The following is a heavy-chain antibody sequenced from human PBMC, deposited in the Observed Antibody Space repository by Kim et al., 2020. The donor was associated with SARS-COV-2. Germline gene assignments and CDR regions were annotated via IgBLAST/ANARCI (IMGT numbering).Heavy chain of an antibody. D-gene: IGHD4-4*01. CDR2: MNPNSGNT. J-gene: IGHJ5*02. CDR1: GYTFTSYD. Sequence: ASVKVSCKASGYTFTSYDINWVRQATGQGLEWMGWMNPNSGNTGYAQKFQGRVTMTRNTSISTAYMELSSLRSEDTAVYYCARSSTTVTMGGDWFDPWGQGTLVTVSS. CDR3: ARSSTTVTMGGDWFDP. V-gene: IGHV1-8*01.